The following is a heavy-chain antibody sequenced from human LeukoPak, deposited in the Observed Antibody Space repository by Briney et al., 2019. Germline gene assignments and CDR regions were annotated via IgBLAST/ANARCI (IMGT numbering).Heavy chain of an antibody. D-gene: IGHD3-3*01. CDR1: GYTFTGYY. J-gene: IGHJ5*02. CDR3: ARARITIFGVVMEFDP. V-gene: IGHV1-2*02. CDR2: INPNSGGT. Sequence: GASVKVSCKASGYTFTGYYMHWVRQAPGQGLEWMGWINPNSGGTNYAQKFQGRVTMTRDTSISTAYMELSRLRSDDTAVYYCARARITIFGVVMEFDPWGQGTLVTVSS.